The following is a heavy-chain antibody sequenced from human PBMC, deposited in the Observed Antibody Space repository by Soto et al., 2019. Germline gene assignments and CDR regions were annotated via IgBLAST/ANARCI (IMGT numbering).Heavy chain of an antibody. CDR2: IYYSGST. CDR3: ARGLTYYDFWSGYYTPSGMDV. J-gene: IGHJ6*02. Sequence: KTSETLSLTCTVSGGSISSYYWSWIRQPPGKGLEWIGYIYYSGSTNYSPSLKSRVTMSVDTSKNQFSLKLSSVTAADTAVYYCARGLTYYDFWSGYYTPSGMDVWGQGTTVTVSS. CDR1: GGSISSYY. V-gene: IGHV4-59*12. D-gene: IGHD3-3*01.